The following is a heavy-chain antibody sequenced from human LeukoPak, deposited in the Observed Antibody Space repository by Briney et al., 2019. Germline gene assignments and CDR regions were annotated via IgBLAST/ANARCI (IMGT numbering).Heavy chain of an antibody. Sequence: PGGSLRLSCAASRFTFSSYGMSWVRQAPGKGLEWVSAISGSGGSTYYADSVKGRFTISRDNSKNTLYLQMNSLRAEDTAVYYCAKDQTMIVVVPYFDYWGQGTLVTVSS. D-gene: IGHD3-22*01. CDR3: AKDQTMIVVVPYFDY. CDR2: ISGSGGST. CDR1: RFTFSSYG. V-gene: IGHV3-23*01. J-gene: IGHJ4*02.